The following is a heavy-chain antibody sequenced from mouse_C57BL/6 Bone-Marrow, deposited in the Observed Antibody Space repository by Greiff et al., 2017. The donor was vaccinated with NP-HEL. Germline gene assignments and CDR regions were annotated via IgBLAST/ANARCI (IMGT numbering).Heavy chain of an antibody. CDR3: TRELAGPYWYFDV. CDR2: ISSGGDYI. J-gene: IGHJ1*03. CDR1: GFTFSSYA. Sequence: EVKLVESGEGLVKPGGSLKLSCAASGFTFSSYAMSWVRQTPEKRLEWVAYISSGGDYIYYADTVKGRFTISSDNARNTLYLQMSSLKSEDTAMYYCTRELAGPYWYFDVWGTGTTVTVSS. V-gene: IGHV5-9-1*02. D-gene: IGHD4-1*01.